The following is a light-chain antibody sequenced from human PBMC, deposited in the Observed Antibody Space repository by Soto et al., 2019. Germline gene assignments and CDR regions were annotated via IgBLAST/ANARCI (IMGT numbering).Light chain of an antibody. V-gene: IGLV2-8*01. CDR1: SSDVGGYNY. Sequence: QSALTQPPSASGSPGQSVAISCTGTSSDVGGYNYVSWYQQHPGKAPKLMIYEVNKRPSGVPDRFSGSKSGNTASLTISGLQAEDEADDYCCSYAGSDTVLFGGGTKLTVL. J-gene: IGLJ2*01. CDR3: CSYAGSDTVL. CDR2: EVN.